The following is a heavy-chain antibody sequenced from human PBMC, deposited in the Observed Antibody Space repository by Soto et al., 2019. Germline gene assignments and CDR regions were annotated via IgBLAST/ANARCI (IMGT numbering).Heavy chain of an antibody. Sequence: VQLVESGGGLVQPGRSLRLSCAASGFTFDDYAMHWVRQAPGKGLEWVSGISWNSGSIGYADSVKGRFTISRDNAKNSLYLQMNSLRAEDTALYYCAKGADYCSSTSCYGPSFDYWGQGTLVTVSS. D-gene: IGHD2-2*01. CDR2: ISWNSGSI. CDR1: GFTFDDYA. J-gene: IGHJ4*02. V-gene: IGHV3-9*01. CDR3: AKGADYCSSTSCYGPSFDY.